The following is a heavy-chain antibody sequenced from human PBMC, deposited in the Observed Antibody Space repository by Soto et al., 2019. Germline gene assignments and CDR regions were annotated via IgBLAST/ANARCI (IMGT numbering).Heavy chain of an antibody. Sequence: PGESLKISCKGSGYSFTSYLICWVRQMPGKGLEWMGIIYPGDSDTRYSPSFQGQVRISADKSISTAYLQWSSLKASDTAMYYCARQAAAGTVHYYYYGMDVLLQGAKVPVYS. D-gene: IGHD6-13*01. V-gene: IGHV5-51*01. CDR3: ARQAAAGTVHYYYYGMDV. CDR2: IYPGDSDT. J-gene: IGHJ6*02. CDR1: GYSFTSYL.